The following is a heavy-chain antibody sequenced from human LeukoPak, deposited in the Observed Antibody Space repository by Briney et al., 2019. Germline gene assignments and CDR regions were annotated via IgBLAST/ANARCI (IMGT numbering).Heavy chain of an antibody. V-gene: IGHV4-4*07. CDR1: GGSISSYY. J-gene: IGHJ4*02. CDR3: ARDTGILYYFDY. CDR2: IYTSGST. D-gene: IGHD3-10*01. Sequence: NPSETLSLTCSVSGGSISSYYWSWIRQPAGQGLEWIGRIYTSGSTNYNPSLKSRVTMSVDTSKNPFSLKLSSVTAADTAVYYCARDTGILYYFDYWGQGTLVTVSS.